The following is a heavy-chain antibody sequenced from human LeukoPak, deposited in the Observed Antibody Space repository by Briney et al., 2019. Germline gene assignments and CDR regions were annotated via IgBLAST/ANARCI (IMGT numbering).Heavy chain of an antibody. D-gene: IGHD3-22*01. Sequence: GGSLRLSCAASGFTFSSYSMNWVRQAPGKGLEWVSSISSSSSYIYYADSVKGRFTISRDNAKNSLYLQMNSLRAEGTAVYYCARDRLSDYYDSSGYVPDAFDIWGQGTMVTVSS. CDR3: ARDRLSDYYDSSGYVPDAFDI. CDR2: ISSSSSYI. CDR1: GFTFSSYS. V-gene: IGHV3-21*01. J-gene: IGHJ3*02.